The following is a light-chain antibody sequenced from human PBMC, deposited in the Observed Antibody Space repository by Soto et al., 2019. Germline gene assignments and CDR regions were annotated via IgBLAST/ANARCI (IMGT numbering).Light chain of an antibody. CDR3: QHYNSYSEA. CDR2: KAS. Sequence: DIQMTQSPSTLSGSVGDRVTITCRASQTISSWLAWYQQKPGKAPKLPIYKASTLKSGVPSRFSGSGSGTESTLTISSLQPDDFAPYYCQHYNSYSEAIGQGTKVDIK. CDR1: QTISSW. J-gene: IGKJ1*01. V-gene: IGKV1-5*03.